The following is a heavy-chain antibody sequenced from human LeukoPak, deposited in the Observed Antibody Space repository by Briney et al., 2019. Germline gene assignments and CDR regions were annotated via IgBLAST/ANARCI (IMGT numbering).Heavy chain of an antibody. CDR3: GKDLNYGLDY. J-gene: IGHJ4*02. Sequence: GGSLRLSCAASGFIFSTYAMSWVRQAPGKGLEWVSALSGSGDKTFYADSVKGRFTISRDNSKNTLYLQMSSLRAEDTAVYYCGKDLNYGLDYWGQGTLVTVSS. CDR1: GFIFSTYA. D-gene: IGHD4-11*01. V-gene: IGHV3-23*01. CDR2: LSGSGDKT.